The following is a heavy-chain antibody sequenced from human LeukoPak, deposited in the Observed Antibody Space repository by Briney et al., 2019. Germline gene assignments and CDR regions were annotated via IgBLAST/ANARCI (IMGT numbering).Heavy chain of an antibody. Sequence: PGGSLRLSCAATGFTFSSYEMTWVRQAPGKGLEWVSYISGSGSTIYYADSVKGRFTISRDNAKNSLYLQMNSLRAEDTAVYYCAKAGLYDYYFDYWGQGTLVTVSS. CDR1: GFTFSSYE. CDR2: ISGSGSTI. V-gene: IGHV3-48*03. D-gene: IGHD5/OR15-5a*01. J-gene: IGHJ4*02. CDR3: AKAGLYDYYFDY.